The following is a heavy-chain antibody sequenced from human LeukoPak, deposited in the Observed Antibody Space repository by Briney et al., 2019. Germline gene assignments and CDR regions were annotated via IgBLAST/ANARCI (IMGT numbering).Heavy chain of an antibody. Sequence: VASVKVSCKASGGTFNSYTITWVRQAPGQGLEWMGGISRISGTTNYAQKFQGRVTITTDESTSTAYMELSSLRSEDTAAYYCATPPTGTTTTGEYYFDYWGQGTLVTVSS. V-gene: IGHV1-69*05. CDR2: ISRISGTT. J-gene: IGHJ4*02. CDR1: GGTFNSYT. CDR3: ATPPTGTTTTGEYYFDY. D-gene: IGHD1-1*01.